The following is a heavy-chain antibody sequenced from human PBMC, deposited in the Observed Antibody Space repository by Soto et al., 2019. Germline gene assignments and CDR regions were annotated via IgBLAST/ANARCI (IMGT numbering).Heavy chain of an antibody. CDR1: GYTFTGYY. D-gene: IGHD4-17*01. J-gene: IGHJ1*01. CDR2: INPNSGDT. Sequence: QVQLVQSGAEVKKPGASVKVSCKASGYTFTGYYMHWVRQAPGQGLEWMGWINPNSGDTNYAQKFQGWVTMTRDTSISTAYMELSRLRSDDTAVYYCARGGRTVTTREYFQHWGQGTLVTVSS. CDR3: ARGGRTVTTREYFQH. V-gene: IGHV1-2*04.